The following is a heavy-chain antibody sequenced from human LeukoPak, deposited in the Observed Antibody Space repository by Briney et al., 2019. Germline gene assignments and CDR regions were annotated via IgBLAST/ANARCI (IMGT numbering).Heavy chain of an antibody. CDR3: ARDDMDYYGSGSYSNWFDP. V-gene: IGHV3-21*01. D-gene: IGHD3-10*01. CDR1: GFTFSSYS. J-gene: IGHJ5*02. Sequence: GGSLRLSCAASGFTFSSYSMNWVRQAPGKGLEWVSSISSSSSYIYYADSVKGRFTISRDNAKNSPYLQMNSLRAEDTAVYYCARDDMDYYGSGSYSNWFDPWGQGTLVTVSS. CDR2: ISSSSSYI.